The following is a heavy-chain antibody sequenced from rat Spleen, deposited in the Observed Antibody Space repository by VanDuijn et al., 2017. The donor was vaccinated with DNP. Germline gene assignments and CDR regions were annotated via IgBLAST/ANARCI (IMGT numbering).Heavy chain of an antibody. CDR2: IWNNGGT. CDR1: GFSLTSNN. Sequence: QVQLKESGPGLVQPSQTLSLTCTVAGFSLTSNNVHWVRQPPGEGLEWMGVIWNNGGTRYNSVLKSRLSISRDTSKSQVLLKMNSLQTEDTAMYFCARSSYYYSSYIYAMDAWGQGTSVTVSS. V-gene: IGHV2-41*01. D-gene: IGHD1-2*01. J-gene: IGHJ4*01. CDR3: ARSSYYYSSYIYAMDA.